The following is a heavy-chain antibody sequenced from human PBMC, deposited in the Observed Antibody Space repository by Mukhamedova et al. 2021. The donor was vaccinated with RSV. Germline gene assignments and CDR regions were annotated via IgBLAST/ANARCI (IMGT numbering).Heavy chain of an antibody. J-gene: IGHJ4*02. CDR2: IIASGTET. CDR3: TKSGYKSGPY. V-gene: IGHV3-23*01. D-gene: IGHD3-3*01. Sequence: SGIIASGTETYYADSVKGRFTTSRDNSKNTVYLQMESLRAEDTALYYCTKSGYKSGPYWGQGTVVTVPS.